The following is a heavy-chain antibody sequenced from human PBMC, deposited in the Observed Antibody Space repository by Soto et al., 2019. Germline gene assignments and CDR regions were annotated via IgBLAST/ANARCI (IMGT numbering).Heavy chain of an antibody. Sequence: EVQLVESGGGLVQPGRSLRLSCAASGFTFDDYAMHWVRQVPGKGLEWVSGINWNSGSIGYADSVKDRFAISRDNAKNFLHLQMNSLRAEDTAFYYCVKDESINWYSGHFRHWGQGTLVTVSS. CDR3: VKDESINWYSGHFRH. V-gene: IGHV3-9*01. CDR1: GFTFDDYA. J-gene: IGHJ1*01. D-gene: IGHD6-13*01. CDR2: INWNSGSI.